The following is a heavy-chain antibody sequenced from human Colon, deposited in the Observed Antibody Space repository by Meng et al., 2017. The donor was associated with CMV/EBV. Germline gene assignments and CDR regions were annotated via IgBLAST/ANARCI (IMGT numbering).Heavy chain of an antibody. Sequence: QEHRQHGGAGLLKPLRTRSLPCAVIGGSFSEYYWSWIRHPQGRGLEWIGEIRHSGSTSYSYNSSLKSRVTISIDTSKNQFSLELTSVTAADTAVYYCAGGSYQAWELLHYWGQGTLVTVSS. CDR2: IRHSGSTSY. CDR3: AGGSYQAWELLHY. CDR1: GGSFSEYY. J-gene: IGHJ4*02. V-gene: IGHV4-34*01. D-gene: IGHD1-26*01.